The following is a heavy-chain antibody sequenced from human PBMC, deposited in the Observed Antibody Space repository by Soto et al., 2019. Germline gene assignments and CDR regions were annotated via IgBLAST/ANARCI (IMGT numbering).Heavy chain of an antibody. J-gene: IGHJ4*02. CDR1: GGSISSGDYY. V-gene: IGHV4-31*03. CDR3: ARGIETIFATVTHFDY. Sequence: PSEILSLTCSVSGGSISSGDYYWNWIRQLPGKGLEWIGYIYYSRSTYYNPSLKSRLTISGDTSKNQFSLRLSSVTAADTAVYYCARGIETIFATVTHFDYWGQGALVTVSS. CDR2: IYYSRST. D-gene: IGHD3-3*01.